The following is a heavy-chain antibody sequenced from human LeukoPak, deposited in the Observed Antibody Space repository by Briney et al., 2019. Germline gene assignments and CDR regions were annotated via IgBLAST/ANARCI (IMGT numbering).Heavy chain of an antibody. CDR3: ARRGSTDYYYYMDV. V-gene: IGHV4-61*02. D-gene: IGHD1-1*01. CDR2: IYTSGST. Sequence: SETLSLTCTVSGGSISSGSYYWSWIRQPAGKGLEWIGRIYTSGSTNYNPSLKSRVTISVDTSKNQFSLKLSSVTAADTAVYYCARRGSTDYYYYMDVWGKGTTVTVSS. J-gene: IGHJ6*03. CDR1: GGSISSGSYY.